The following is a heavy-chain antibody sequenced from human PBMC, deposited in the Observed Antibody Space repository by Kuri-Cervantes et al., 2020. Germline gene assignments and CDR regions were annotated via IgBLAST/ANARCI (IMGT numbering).Heavy chain of an antibody. J-gene: IGHJ4*02. V-gene: IGHV1-18*01. Sequence: ASVKVSCKASGYTFTKYGISWVRQAPGQGLEWMGWISAFNGNTDYAQELQGGVTMTTDTSTSTAYMELRSLRSDDTAVYYCARGPLGSGWYKPDYWGQGTLVTVS. CDR1: GYTFTKYG. CDR3: ARGPLGSGWYKPDY. D-gene: IGHD6-19*01. CDR2: ISAFNGNT.